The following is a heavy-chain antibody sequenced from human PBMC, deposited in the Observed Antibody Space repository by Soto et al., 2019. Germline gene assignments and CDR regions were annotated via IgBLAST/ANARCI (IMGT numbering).Heavy chain of an antibody. CDR1: GFTVSSNY. Sequence: EVQLVESGGGLVQPGGSLTLSCAASGFTVSSNYMTWVGQAPGKGLEWVSLIYSGGSTYYADSVKGRFTISRDNSKNTLYLQMNRLRAEDTAVYYCAGTSSLDYWGQGTLVTVSS. CDR3: AGTSSLDY. D-gene: IGHD3-10*01. V-gene: IGHV3-66*01. CDR2: IYSGGST. J-gene: IGHJ4*02.